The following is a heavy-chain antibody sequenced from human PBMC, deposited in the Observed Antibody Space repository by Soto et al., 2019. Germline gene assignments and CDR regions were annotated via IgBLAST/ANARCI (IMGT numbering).Heavy chain of an antibody. CDR1: GDTFSSYA. CDR2: FIPIFGTA. J-gene: IGHJ6*02. D-gene: IGHD6-19*01. CDR3: ARWGSGWSYYYYGMDV. V-gene: IGHV1-69*01. Sequence: QVQLVQSGAEVKKPGSSVKVSCKASGDTFSSYAISWVRQAPGQGLDWMGVFIPIFGTANYAQKFQGRVTITADESTSTAYMELSSLRSEDTAVYYCARWGSGWSYYYYGMDVWGQGTTVTVSS.